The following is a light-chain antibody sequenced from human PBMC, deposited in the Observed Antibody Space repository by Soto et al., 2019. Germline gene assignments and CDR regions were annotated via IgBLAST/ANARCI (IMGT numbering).Light chain of an antibody. CDR1: SSDVGHYNY. CDR3: SSYGGSNNLV. CDR2: EVS. V-gene: IGLV2-8*01. Sequence: QSALTQPASASGSPGQSVTISCTGTSSDVGHYNYVSWYQQQPGKAPKLMIYEVSKRPSGVPDRFSGSKFGYTASLTVSGLQAEDEADYYCSSYGGSNNLVFGGGTKLTVL. J-gene: IGLJ2*01.